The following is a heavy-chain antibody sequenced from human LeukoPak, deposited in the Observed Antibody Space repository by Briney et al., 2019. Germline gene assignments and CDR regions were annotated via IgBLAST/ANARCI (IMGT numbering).Heavy chain of an antibody. V-gene: IGHV1-2*02. Sequence: ASVKVSCKASGYTFTGYYMHWVRQAPGQGLEWMGWINPNSGGTNYAQKFQGRVTMTRDTSISTAYMELSRLRSDDTAVYYCARGGHYGDPHDAFDIWGQGTMVTVSS. J-gene: IGHJ3*02. CDR2: INPNSGGT. CDR1: GYTFTGYY. D-gene: IGHD4-17*01. CDR3: ARGGHYGDPHDAFDI.